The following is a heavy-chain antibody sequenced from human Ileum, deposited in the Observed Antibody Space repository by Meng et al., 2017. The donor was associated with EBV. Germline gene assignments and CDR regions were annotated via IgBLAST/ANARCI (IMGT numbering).Heavy chain of an antibody. CDR1: GFTFSNAW. D-gene: IGHD3-10*01. Sequence: EVQLVESGGGLVKPGGSLRLSCAASGFTFSNAWMSWVRQPPGKGLEWVGRIKSKTEGGTTDYAAPVKGRFTISRDDSKNTLYLQMNSLKSEDTAVYYCATKHYVSGTYYDIAWDYWDQGPLVTVSS. CDR2: IKSKTEGGTT. V-gene: IGHV3-15*01. J-gene: IGHJ4*02. CDR3: ATKHYVSGTYYDIAWDY.